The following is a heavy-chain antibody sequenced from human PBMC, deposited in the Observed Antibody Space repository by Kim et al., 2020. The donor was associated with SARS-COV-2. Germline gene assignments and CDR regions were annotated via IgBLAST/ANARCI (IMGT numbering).Heavy chain of an antibody. J-gene: IGHJ6*02. D-gene: IGHD6-19*01. Sequence: DSGKGRFTISRDNGKNYLYLQMNSLRAEDTTLSYCAKDIFPRAVAAYGMDVWGQGTTVTVSS. CDR3: AKDIFPRAVAAYGMDV. V-gene: IGHV3-9*01.